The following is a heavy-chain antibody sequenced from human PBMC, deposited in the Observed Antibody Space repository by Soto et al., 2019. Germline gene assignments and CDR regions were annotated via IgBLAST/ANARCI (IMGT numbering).Heavy chain of an antibody. CDR1: GSSISNSECY. D-gene: IGHD6-13*01. V-gene: IGHV4-39*01. Sequence: SATQDLTCTCCGSSISNSECYWGWHSQPPDEGLEWIGSMSYSGGTYYNPSRKSRVTISVDMSKNDFSLKLSSVPAADTAVYYCARQGFSRIWGNNYGMAVWGPGTTVTVSS. CDR3: ARQGFSRIWGNNYGMAV. J-gene: IGHJ6*02. CDR2: MSYSGGT.